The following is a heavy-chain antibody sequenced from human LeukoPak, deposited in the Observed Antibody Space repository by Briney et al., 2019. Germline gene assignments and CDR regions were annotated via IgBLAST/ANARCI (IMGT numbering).Heavy chain of an antibody. CDR2: INQDGSVK. J-gene: IGHJ4*02. CDR3: ARDPGFSSFDY. V-gene: IGHV3-7*01. Sequence: GGSLRLSCAVSGFTFSNYWVTWVRQTPGKGLEFVANINQDGSVKNYVGSVKGRFTISRDNAKNLLYLQMSSLRVDDTAIYYCARDPGFSSFDYWGQGTLVTVSS. D-gene: IGHD3-3*02. CDR1: GFTFSNYW.